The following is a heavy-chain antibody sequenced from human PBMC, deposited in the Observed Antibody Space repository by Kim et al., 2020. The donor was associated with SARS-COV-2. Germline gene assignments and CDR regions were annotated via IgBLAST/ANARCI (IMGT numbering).Heavy chain of an antibody. V-gene: IGHV1-2*02. Sequence: ASVKVSCKASGYMFSAFYINWVRQAPGQGLEWMGRIDPNSGATDYAQKFQGRVSMTTDTSTSTAYMELSRLTSDDTAVYYCARHYIANRYFAGGPTNRGFWGQGTLVTVS. CDR1: GYMFSAFY. CDR2: IDPNSGAT. J-gene: IGHJ4*02. D-gene: IGHD3-16*02. CDR3: ARHYIANRYFAGGPTNRGF.